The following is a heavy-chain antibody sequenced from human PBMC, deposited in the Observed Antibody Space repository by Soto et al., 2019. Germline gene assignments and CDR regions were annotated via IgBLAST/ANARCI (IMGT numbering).Heavy chain of an antibody. V-gene: IGHV1-69*01. D-gene: IGHD4-17*01. J-gene: IGHJ6*02. CDR3: ARETTTVTRDYFYYGMDV. Sequence: QVQLLQSGAEVKKPGSSVKVSCKASGGTFTSYTITWVRRAPGQGLEWMGGIIPLFGTTNYAQKFQGRVTITADESTTTAYMELSSLRSEATAVYYCARETTTVTRDYFYYGMDVWGQGTTVTVSS. CDR2: IIPLFGTT. CDR1: GGTFTSYT.